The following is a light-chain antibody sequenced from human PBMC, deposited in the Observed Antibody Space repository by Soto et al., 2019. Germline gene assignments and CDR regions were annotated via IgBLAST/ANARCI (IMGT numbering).Light chain of an antibody. V-gene: IGLV2-14*01. Sequence: QSVLTQPASVSGSPGQSITISCTGTSSDVGNNNYVSWYQQNPGKAPKVMICDVTNRPSGVSNRFSGSKSGNTASLTISGLPAEDEADYYCSSFTGSSYVFGTGTKLTVL. CDR3: SSFTGSSYV. J-gene: IGLJ1*01. CDR2: DVT. CDR1: SSDVGNNNY.